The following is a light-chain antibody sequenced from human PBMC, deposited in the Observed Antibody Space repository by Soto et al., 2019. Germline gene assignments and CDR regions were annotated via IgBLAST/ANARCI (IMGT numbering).Light chain of an antibody. Sequence: DIVLTQSPGTLSLSPGDRATLSCRASQSVSSSYIAWYQQKPGQAPRLLIYGTSSRATGIPDRFSGSGSGTDFTLTISRLEPEDFAVYYCQQYGSSPPITFGQGTRLEIK. V-gene: IGKV3-20*01. CDR2: GTS. CDR1: QSVSSSY. J-gene: IGKJ5*01. CDR3: QQYGSSPPIT.